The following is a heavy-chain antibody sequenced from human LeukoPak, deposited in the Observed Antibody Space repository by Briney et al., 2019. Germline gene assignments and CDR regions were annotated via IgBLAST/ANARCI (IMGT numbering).Heavy chain of an antibody. CDR2: IKQDGSEK. CDR3: AREQPYYYDSSGTALMAEIKYYFDY. J-gene: IGHJ4*02. D-gene: IGHD3-22*01. Sequence: GGSLRLSCAASGLTFRSYWMSWVRQAPGKGLEWVANIKQDGSEKYYVDSVKGRFTISRDNAKNSLYLQMNSLRAEDTGVYYCAREQPYYYDSSGTALMAEIKYYFDYWGQGTLVTVSS. V-gene: IGHV3-7*01. CDR1: GLTFRSYW.